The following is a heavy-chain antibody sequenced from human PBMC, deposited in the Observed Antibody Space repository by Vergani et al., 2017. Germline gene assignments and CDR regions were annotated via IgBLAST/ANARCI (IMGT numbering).Heavy chain of an antibody. CDR2: ISGSGGST. V-gene: IGHV3-23*01. Sequence: EVQLLESGGGLVQPGGSLRLSCAASGFTFSSYAMSWVRQAPGKGLEWVSAISGSGGSTYYADYVKGRFTISRDNSKNTLYLQMNSLRAEDTAVYYCAKDSSGYYFVLVAFDIWGQGTMVTVSS. CDR1: GFTFSSYA. D-gene: IGHD3-22*01. J-gene: IGHJ3*02. CDR3: AKDSSGYYFVLVAFDI.